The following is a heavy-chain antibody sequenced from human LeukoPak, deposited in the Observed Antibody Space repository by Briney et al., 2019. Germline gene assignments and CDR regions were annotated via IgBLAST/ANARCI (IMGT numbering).Heavy chain of an antibody. J-gene: IGHJ6*03. CDR1: GGTFSTYA. V-gene: IGHV1-69*05. D-gene: IGHD3-22*01. CDR2: IIPIFGSA. CDR3: AREYFFDSGGYSDPNHYYHMDV. Sequence: ASVTVSCKASGGTFSTYAISWVRQAPGQGLEWMGGIIPIFGSAIYSQQFQGRVTITTDDSTATTYMELTSLRSEDTALYYCAREYFFDSGGYSDPNHYYHMDVWGKGTTVTVSS.